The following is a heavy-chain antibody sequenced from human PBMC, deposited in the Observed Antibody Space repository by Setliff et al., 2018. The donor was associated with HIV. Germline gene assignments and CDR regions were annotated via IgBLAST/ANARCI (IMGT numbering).Heavy chain of an antibody. J-gene: IGHJ4*02. D-gene: IGHD6-6*01. CDR1: GFKFDDYA. V-gene: IGHV3-9*01. CDR3: AKLRAARRDYFDY. CDR2: ISWSSQRI. Sequence: GGSLRLSCSASGFKFDDYAMHWVRQAPGKGPEWVSGISWSSQRIAYADSVKGRFTISRDNSKNTLYLQMDSLRAEDTAVYYCAKLRAARRDYFDYWGQGTLVTVS.